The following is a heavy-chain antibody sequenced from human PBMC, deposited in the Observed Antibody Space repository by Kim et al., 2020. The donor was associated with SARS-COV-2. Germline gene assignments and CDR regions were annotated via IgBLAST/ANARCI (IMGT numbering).Heavy chain of an antibody. CDR1: GYTFTSYD. D-gene: IGHD5-12*01. J-gene: IGHJ6*02. CDR3: ARGETRLYSGYDLSYGMDV. V-gene: IGHV1-8*01. CDR2: MNPNSGNT. Sequence: ASVKVSCKASGYTFTSYDINWVRQATGQGLEWMGWMNPNSGNTGYAQKFQGRVTMTRNTSISTAYMELSSLRSEDTAVYYCARGETRLYSGYDLSYGMDVWGQGTTVTVSS.